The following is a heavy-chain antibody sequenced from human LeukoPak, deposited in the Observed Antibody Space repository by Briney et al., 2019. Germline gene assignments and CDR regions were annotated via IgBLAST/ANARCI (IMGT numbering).Heavy chain of an antibody. Sequence: SSETLSLTCAVYGGSFSGYYWSWIRQPPGKGLEWIGEINHSGSTNYNPSLKSRVTTSVDTSKNQFSLKLSSVAAADTAVYYCARGGCSGGSCYRSFDYWGQGTLVTVSS. CDR1: GGSFSGYY. D-gene: IGHD2-15*01. CDR3: ARGGCSGGSCYRSFDY. J-gene: IGHJ4*02. V-gene: IGHV4-34*01. CDR2: INHSGST.